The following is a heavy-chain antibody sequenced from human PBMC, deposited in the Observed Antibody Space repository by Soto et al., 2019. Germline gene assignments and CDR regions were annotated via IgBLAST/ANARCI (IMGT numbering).Heavy chain of an antibody. J-gene: IGHJ5*02. D-gene: IGHD6-13*01. CDR3: ATVPWTAAAS. V-gene: IGHV3-7*01. CDR2: IKPDGSEQ. CDR1: GFTFSSNW. Sequence: EVQLVESGGGLVQPGGSLRLSCAASGFTFSSNWMNWVRQAPGKGLEWVATIKPDGSEQDYVESVKGRFTISRDNAKNSVHLQMYSLRAEDTAVYYCATVPWTAAASCGQGTLVTVSS.